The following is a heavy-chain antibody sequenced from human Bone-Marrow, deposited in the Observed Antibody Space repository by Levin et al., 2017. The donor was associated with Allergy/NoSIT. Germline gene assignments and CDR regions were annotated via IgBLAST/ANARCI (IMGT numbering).Heavy chain of an antibody. CDR2: VFHSGST. CDR1: GDAVTRGTFY. J-gene: IGHJ5*01. CDR3: VRDAGYGYGYDS. V-gene: IGHV4-61*01. Sequence: PSETLSLTCTVSGDAVTRGTFYWSWIRQPPGKGLEWIGYVFHSGSTNYNSSLKSRVAISIDTSKNQFSLNLNSVTAADTAFYYCVRDAGYGYGYDSWGQGTLVTVSS. D-gene: IGHD5-18*01.